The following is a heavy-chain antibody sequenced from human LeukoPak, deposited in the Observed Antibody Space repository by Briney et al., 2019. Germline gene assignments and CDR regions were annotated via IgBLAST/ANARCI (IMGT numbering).Heavy chain of an antibody. D-gene: IGHD2-15*01. J-gene: IGHJ4*02. CDR1: GFTFSSYV. Sequence: GGSLRLSCAASGFTFSSYVMSWVRQVPGKGLEWVSAISGSGGGTYYADSVKGRFTISRDNSKNTVYLQMNSLRAEDTAVYYCARASFWFDYSGYYFDYWGQGTLVTVSS. CDR3: ARASFWFDYSGYYFDY. V-gene: IGHV3-23*01. CDR2: ISGSGGGT.